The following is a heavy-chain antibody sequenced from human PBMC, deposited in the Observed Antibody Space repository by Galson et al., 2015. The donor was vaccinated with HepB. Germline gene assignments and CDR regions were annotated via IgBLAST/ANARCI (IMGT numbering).Heavy chain of an antibody. CDR1: GYTFNHYV. D-gene: IGHD6-13*01. J-gene: IGHJ4*02. CDR3: ARVGAAAGFLDY. Sequence: SVKVSCKASGYTFNHYVIAWVRQAPGQGLEWMGWISGYSGKTNYVQNFQVRVTLTIDTSTTTSYMELRSLRIDDTAVYFCARVGAAAGFLDYWGQGTLVTVSS. V-gene: IGHV1-18*01. CDR2: ISGYSGKT.